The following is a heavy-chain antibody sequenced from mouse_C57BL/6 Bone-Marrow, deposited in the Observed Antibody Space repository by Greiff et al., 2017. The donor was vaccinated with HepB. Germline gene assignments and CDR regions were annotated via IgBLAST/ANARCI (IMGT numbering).Heavy chain of an antibody. Sequence: QVQLQQSGAELVKPGASVKISCKASGYAFSSYWMNWVKQRPGKGLEWIGQNYPGDGDTNYNGKFKGKATLTADKSSSTAYMQLSSLTSEDSAVYFCARGRGNYGSTMDYWGQGTSVTVSS. D-gene: IGHD1-1*01. V-gene: IGHV1-80*01. CDR2: NYPGDGDT. J-gene: IGHJ4*01. CDR3: ARGRGNYGSTMDY. CDR1: GYAFSSYW.